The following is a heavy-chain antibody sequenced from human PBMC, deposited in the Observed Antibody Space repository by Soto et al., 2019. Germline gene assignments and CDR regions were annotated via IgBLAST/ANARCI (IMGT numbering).Heavy chain of an antibody. CDR3: ARDSHDFWSGYYRPTYGMDV. CDR2: INPSGGST. Sequence: GASVKVSCKASGYTFTSYYMHWVRQAPGQGLEWMGIINPSGGSTSYAQKFQGRVTMTRDTSTSTVYMELSSLRSEDTAVYYCARDSHDFWSGYYRPTYGMDVWGKGTTVTVSS. J-gene: IGHJ6*04. CDR1: GYTFTSYY. V-gene: IGHV1-46*01. D-gene: IGHD3-3*01.